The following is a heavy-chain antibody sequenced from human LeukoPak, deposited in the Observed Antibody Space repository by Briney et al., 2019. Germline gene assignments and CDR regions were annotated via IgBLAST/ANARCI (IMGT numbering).Heavy chain of an antibody. V-gene: IGHV1-69*04. D-gene: IGHD3-10*01. CDR2: IIPILGIA. CDR3: ARSRSGSRGRFDY. CDR1: RGTFSSYA. Sequence: SVKVSCKASRGTFSSYAISWVRQAPGQGLEWMGRIIPILGIANYAQKFQGRVTITADKSTSTAYMELSSLRSEDTAVYYCARSRSGSRGRFDYWGQGTLVTVSS. J-gene: IGHJ4*02.